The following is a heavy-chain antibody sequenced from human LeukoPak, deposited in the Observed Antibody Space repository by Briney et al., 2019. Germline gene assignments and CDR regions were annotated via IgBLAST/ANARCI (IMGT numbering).Heavy chain of an antibody. CDR3: ATVTIFGVDDAFDI. CDR2: FDPEDGET. Sequence: ASVKVSCKVSGFTLTELSMHWVRQAPGKGLEWMGGFDPEDGETIYAQKFQGRVTMTEDTSTDTAYMELSSLRSEDTAVYYCATVTIFGVDDAFDIWGQGTMVTVSS. V-gene: IGHV1-24*01. D-gene: IGHD3-3*01. CDR1: GFTLTELS. J-gene: IGHJ3*02.